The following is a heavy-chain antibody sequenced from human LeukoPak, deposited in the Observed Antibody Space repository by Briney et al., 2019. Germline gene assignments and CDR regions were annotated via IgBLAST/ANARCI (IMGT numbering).Heavy chain of an antibody. CDR1: GYTFTSYD. V-gene: IGHV1-8*01. CDR2: MNPNSGNT. D-gene: IGHD5-18*01. Sequence: ASVKVSCKASGYTFTSYDINWVRQATGQGLEWMGWMNPNSGNTDYAQKFQGRVTMTRNTSISTAYMELSSLRSEDTAVYYCAMYTAMAPFAFDIWGQGTMVTVSS. J-gene: IGHJ3*02. CDR3: AMYTAMAPFAFDI.